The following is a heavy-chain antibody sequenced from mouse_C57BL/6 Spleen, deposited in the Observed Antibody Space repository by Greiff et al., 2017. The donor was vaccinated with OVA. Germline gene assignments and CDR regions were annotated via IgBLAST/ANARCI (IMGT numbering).Heavy chain of an antibody. V-gene: IGHV1-64*01. J-gene: IGHJ4*01. D-gene: IGHD2-5*01. CDR2: IHPNSGST. CDR1: GYTFTSYW. CDR3: ARSESNYDYYAMDY. Sequence: VQLQQPGAELVKPGASVKLSCKASGYTFTSYWMHWVKQRPGQGLEWIGMIHPNSGSTNYNEKFNSKATLTVDKSSSTAYMQLSSLTSEDSAVYYCARSESNYDYYAMDYWGQGTSVTVSS.